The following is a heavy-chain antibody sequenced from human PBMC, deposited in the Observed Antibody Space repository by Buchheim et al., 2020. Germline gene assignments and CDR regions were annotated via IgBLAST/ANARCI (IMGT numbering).Heavy chain of an antibody. CDR3: ARESGYDYYYGMDV. CDR2: ISYDGSNK. CDR1: GFTFSSYA. V-gene: IGHV3-30-3*01. D-gene: IGHD3-3*01. Sequence: QVQLVESGGGVVQPGRSLRLSCAASGFTFSSYAMHWVRQAPGKGLEWVAVISYDGSNKYYADSVKGRFTISRDNSKNTLYLQMNSRRAEDTAVYYCARESGYDYYYGMDVWGQGTT. J-gene: IGHJ6*02.